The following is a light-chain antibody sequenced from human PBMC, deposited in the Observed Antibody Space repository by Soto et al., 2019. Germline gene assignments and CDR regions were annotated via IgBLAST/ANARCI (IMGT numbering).Light chain of an antibody. V-gene: IGKV1-5*03. CDR3: QQYDSSPLT. J-gene: IGKJ4*01. CDR2: KAS. Sequence: DIQMTQPPSTLSGSVGDRVTITCRASQTISSWLAWYQQKPGKAPKLLIYKASTLKSGVPSRFSGSGSGTDFTLAISSLEPEDFAVYNCQQYDSSPLTFGGGTKVDIK. CDR1: QTISSW.